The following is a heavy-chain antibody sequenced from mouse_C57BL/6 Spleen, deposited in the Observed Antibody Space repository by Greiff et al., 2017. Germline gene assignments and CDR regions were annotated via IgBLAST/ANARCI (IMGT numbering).Heavy chain of an antibody. V-gene: IGHV1-62-2*01. CDR3: ARHGGGPMVREWYFDV. CDR1: GYTFTEYT. CDR2: FYPGSGSI. Sequence: QVQLQQSGAELVKPGASVKLSCKASGYTFTEYTIHWVKQRPGQGLEWIGWFYPGSGSIKYNEKFKDKATLTANKSSSTVYMELSSMTSEDSAVYFWARHGGGPMVREWYFDVWGTGTTVTVSS. D-gene: IGHD2-1*01. J-gene: IGHJ1*03.